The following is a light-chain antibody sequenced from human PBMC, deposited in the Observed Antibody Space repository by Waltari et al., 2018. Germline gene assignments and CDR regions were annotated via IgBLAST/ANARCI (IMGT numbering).Light chain of an antibody. Sequence: IQLTQSPSSLSASVGDRVTITCRASQGISSSVAWYQQKPGKAPKLLIYSASSLQGGVPSRFGGSGSGTDFTLTIASLQPEDFATYYCEQVHDYPYTFGQGTRLE. V-gene: IGKV1-9*01. CDR1: QGISSS. CDR2: SAS. J-gene: IGKJ2*01. CDR3: EQVHDYPYT.